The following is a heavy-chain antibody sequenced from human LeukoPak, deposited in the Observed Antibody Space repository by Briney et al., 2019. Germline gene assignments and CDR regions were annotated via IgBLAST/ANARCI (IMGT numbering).Heavy chain of an antibody. CDR1: GGSISSGDYY. J-gene: IGHJ6*02. V-gene: IGHV4-30-4*01. CDR2: IYYSGST. CDR3: ARDLQYQQKLTYGMDV. Sequence: PSQTLSLTCTVSGGSISSGDYYWSWIRQPPGKGLEWIGYIYYSGSTYYNPSLKSRVTISVDTSKNQFSLKLSSVTAADTAVYYCARDLQYQQKLTYGMDVWGQGTTVTVSS. D-gene: IGHD6-13*01.